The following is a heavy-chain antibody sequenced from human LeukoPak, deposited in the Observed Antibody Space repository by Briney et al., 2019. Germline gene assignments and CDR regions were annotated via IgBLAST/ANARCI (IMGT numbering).Heavy chain of an antibody. D-gene: IGHD3-9*01. CDR3: ARGPSFYDILTSGTFDY. J-gene: IGHJ4*02. V-gene: IGHV1-69*13. CDR2: IIPIFGTA. Sequence: ASVKVSCKASGGTFSSYSISWVRQAPGQGLEWMGGIIPIFGTANYAQKFQGRVTIIADESTNTAYMELSNVRSEDTAVYYCARGPSFYDILTSGTFDYWGQGTLVTVSS. CDR1: GGTFSSYS.